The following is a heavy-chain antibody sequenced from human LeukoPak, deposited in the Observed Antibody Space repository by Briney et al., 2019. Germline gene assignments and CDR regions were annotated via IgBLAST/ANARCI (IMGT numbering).Heavy chain of an antibody. CDR1: GYSFTGYW. J-gene: IGHJ4*02. CDR2: IYPGDSDT. V-gene: IGHV5-51*01. Sequence: GESLKISCKGSGYSFTGYWIGWVRQMPGKGLEWMGIIYPGDSDTRYSPSFQGQVTISADKSITTAYLQWSSLKASDTAMYYCASYNYYDSSGYYYEWVYWGQGTLVTVSS. CDR3: ASYNYYDSSGYYYEWVY. D-gene: IGHD3-22*01.